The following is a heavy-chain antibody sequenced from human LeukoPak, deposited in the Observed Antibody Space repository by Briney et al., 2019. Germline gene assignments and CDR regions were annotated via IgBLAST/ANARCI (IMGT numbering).Heavy chain of an antibody. V-gene: IGHV3-21*01. CDR1: GFTFSSYS. Sequence: GGSLRLSCAASGFTFSSYSMNWVRQAPGKGLEWVSSISSSSSYIYYADSVKGRFTISRDNAKNSLYLQMNSLRAEDTAVYYCARDSRLRTIVTFRGHMDVWGKGTTVTVSS. J-gene: IGHJ6*03. CDR3: ARDSRLRTIVTFRGHMDV. CDR2: ISSSSSYI. D-gene: IGHD4-11*01.